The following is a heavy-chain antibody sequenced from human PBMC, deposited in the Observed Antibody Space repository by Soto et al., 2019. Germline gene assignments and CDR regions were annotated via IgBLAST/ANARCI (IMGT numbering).Heavy chain of an antibody. CDR2: INPSGGST. J-gene: IGHJ6*02. D-gene: IGHD3-22*01. Sequence: ASGRVSCKASGYTVTSYYMHWVRQAPGQGLEWMGIINPSGGSTSYAQKFQGRVTMTRDTSTSTVYMELSSLRSEDTAVYYCAAGHSSGSYGMDVWGQGTTVTVS. CDR3: AAGHSSGSYGMDV. CDR1: GYTVTSYY. V-gene: IGHV1-46*01.